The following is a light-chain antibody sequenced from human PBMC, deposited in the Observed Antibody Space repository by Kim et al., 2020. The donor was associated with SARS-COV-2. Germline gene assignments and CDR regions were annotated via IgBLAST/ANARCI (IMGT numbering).Light chain of an antibody. Sequence: ETVMTQSPATLSVSPGERATLACRASQSIRTNLAWYQQRPGQAPRLLIYDASTRATGIPVRFSGSGSGTEFTLTVSSLQSEDVAVYYCQQYNNWPPYNFGHGTKLEIK. V-gene: IGKV3-15*01. CDR2: DAS. CDR3: QQYNNWPPYN. CDR1: QSIRTN. J-gene: IGKJ2*01.